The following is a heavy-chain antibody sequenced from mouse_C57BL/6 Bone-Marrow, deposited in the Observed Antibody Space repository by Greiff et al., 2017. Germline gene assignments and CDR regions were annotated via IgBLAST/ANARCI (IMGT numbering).Heavy chain of an antibody. Sequence: VQLQQSVAELVMPGASVKLSCTASPFNIKNTYMHWVKQRPEQGLEWIGRIDPANGNTKYAPKFPGKAPIPADTSSNTAYLQLSSLTSEDTAFYYCARERRRRYFDVWGTGSTDTGSS. CDR3: ARERRRRYFDV. CDR1: PFNIKNTY. V-gene: IGHV14-3*01. CDR2: IDPANGNT. J-gene: IGHJ1*03.